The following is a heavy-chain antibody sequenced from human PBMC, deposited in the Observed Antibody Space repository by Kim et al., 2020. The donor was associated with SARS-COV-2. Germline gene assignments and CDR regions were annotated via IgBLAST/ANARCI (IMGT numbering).Heavy chain of an antibody. J-gene: IGHJ4*02. V-gene: IGHV3-74*01. CDR2: IYSDGSGT. CDR1: GFTFSRYW. Sequence: GGSLRLSCAASGFTFSRYWMHWVRQPPRKGLVWVSRIYSDGSGTSYADSVKGRFTISRDNAKNTLYLQMNSLRAEDTALYYCARRAVDSSGTYYFDYWGQGTLVTVSS. CDR3: ARRAVDSSGTYYFDY. D-gene: IGHD3-22*01.